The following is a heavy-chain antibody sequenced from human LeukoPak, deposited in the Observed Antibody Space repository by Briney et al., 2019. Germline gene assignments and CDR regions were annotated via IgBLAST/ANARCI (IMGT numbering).Heavy chain of an antibody. J-gene: IGHJ3*02. CDR3: AKDRVLAYQDTADSFDM. V-gene: IGHV3-43*02. D-gene: IGHD2-21*01. CDR1: GFTFSSYA. CDR2: ISGDGRDA. Sequence: GGSLRLSCAASGFTFSSYAMSWVRQAPGKGLEWVSLISGDGRDAYYGDFVKGRFTISRDNINNSLYLQMNNLRTEDTALYYCAKDRVLAYQDTADSFDMCGQGTVVTVSS.